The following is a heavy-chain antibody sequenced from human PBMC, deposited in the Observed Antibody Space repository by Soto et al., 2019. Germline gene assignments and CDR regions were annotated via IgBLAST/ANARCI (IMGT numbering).Heavy chain of an antibody. V-gene: IGHV2-5*01. Sequence: ESGPTLVNPTQTLTLTCTFSGFSLSSSGVGVGWIRQPPGKALEWLALIYWNDDRRYSPSLKSRLTITKDTSKNQVVLTMVNMDPVDTATYYCAHSGYFYDSSGYFSTGYHFDYWGQGTLVTVSS. CDR3: AHSGYFYDSSGYFSTGYHFDY. CDR1: GFSLSSSGVG. CDR2: IYWNDDR. D-gene: IGHD3-22*01. J-gene: IGHJ4*02.